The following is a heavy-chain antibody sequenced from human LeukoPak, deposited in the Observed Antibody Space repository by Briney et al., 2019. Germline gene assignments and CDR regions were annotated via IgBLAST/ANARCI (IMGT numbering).Heavy chain of an antibody. V-gene: IGHV4-59*08. CDR3: ARQSQYSGYQAPDY. CDR1: GGSISSYY. CDR2: IYYSGST. Sequence: KTSETLSLTCTVSGGSISSYYWSWIRQPPGKGLEWIGYIYYSGSTNYNPSLKSRVTISVDTSKNQFSLKLNSVTAADTAVYYCARQSQYSGYQAPDYWGQGTLVTVSS. D-gene: IGHD5-12*01. J-gene: IGHJ4*02.